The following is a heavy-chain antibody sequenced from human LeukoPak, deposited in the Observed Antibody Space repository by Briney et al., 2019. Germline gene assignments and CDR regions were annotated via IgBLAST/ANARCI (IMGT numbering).Heavy chain of an antibody. CDR2: IYRFGNT. D-gene: IGHD3-9*01. J-gene: IGHJ1*01. V-gene: IGHV4-4*08. CDR3: EGRGQRYFRD. Sequence: SETLSLTCTVSGVSISSDSWSSIRQPPGKGLEWIGYIYRFGNTDYNPSLMRRVTISLDTSKKQLSLNLTSVTAADTAVYYCEGRGQRYFRDGGQGTLVTVSS. CDR1: GVSISSDS.